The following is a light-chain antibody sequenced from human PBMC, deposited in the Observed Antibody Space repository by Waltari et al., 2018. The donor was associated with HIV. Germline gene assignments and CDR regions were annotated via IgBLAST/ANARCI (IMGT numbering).Light chain of an antibody. J-gene: IGKJ4*01. CDR3: QQSHRVPFT. V-gene: IGKV1-39*01. Sequence: DIQMTQSPSSLSASPGNTITITCRTSQDIKTELNWYQQKPGTAPNLFDYAASGFQSGVPARISGSGSGTDFTLTINTLQPDDSATYFCQQSHRVPFTFGAGTKVDVK. CDR1: QDIKTE. CDR2: AAS.